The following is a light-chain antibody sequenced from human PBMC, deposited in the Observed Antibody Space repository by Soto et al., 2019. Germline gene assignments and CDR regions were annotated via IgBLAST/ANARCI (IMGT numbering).Light chain of an antibody. Sequence: EIVLTQSPGTLSLSPGERATLSCRASQSVRSSYLAWYQQTPGQAPRLLIYDASIRATGIPDRFSGSGSGTDFTLTISRLEPEDSAVYYCQQYASSPRTFGQGTKVDI. V-gene: IGKV3-20*01. CDR1: QSVRSSY. J-gene: IGKJ1*01. CDR2: DAS. CDR3: QQYASSPRT.